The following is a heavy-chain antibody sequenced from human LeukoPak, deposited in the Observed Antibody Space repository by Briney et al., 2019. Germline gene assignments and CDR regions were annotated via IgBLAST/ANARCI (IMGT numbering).Heavy chain of an antibody. J-gene: IGHJ5*02. Sequence: GASVKVSCKASGYTFTGYYMHWVRQAPGQGLEWMGWISAYNGNTNYAQKLQGRVTMTTDTSTSTAYMELRSLRSDDTAVYYCARFVAAAGRWFDPWGQGTLVTVSS. D-gene: IGHD6-13*01. CDR3: ARFVAAAGRWFDP. V-gene: IGHV1-18*04. CDR1: GYTFTGYY. CDR2: ISAYNGNT.